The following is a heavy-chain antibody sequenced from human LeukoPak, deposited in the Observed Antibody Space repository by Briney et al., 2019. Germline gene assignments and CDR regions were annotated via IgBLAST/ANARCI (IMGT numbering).Heavy chain of an antibody. J-gene: IGHJ3*02. V-gene: IGHV1-69*04. CDR1: GGTFSSYA. CDR3: AKGPFGVVPQKPSDAFDI. CDR2: IIPILGIA. D-gene: IGHD3-3*01. Sequence: ASVKVSCKASGGTFSSYAISWVRQAPGQGLEWMGRIIPILGIANYAQKFQGRVTITADKSTSTAYMELSSLRAEDTAVYYCAKGPFGVVPQKPSDAFDIWGQGTMVTVSS.